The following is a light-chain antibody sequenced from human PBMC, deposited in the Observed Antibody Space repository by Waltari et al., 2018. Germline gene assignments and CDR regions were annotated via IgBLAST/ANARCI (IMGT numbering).Light chain of an antibody. CDR2: TAS. V-gene: IGKV1-39*01. Sequence: DIQMTQSPSSLSASVGDRVTITRRANQNIGSYLNWFQQTPGKAPKFLIYTASSLQSGVPSRFSGSGSGTDFTLTISSLQPEDFATYYCQQSDIAPLTFGGGTKIEIK. CDR1: QNIGSY. CDR3: QQSDIAPLT. J-gene: IGKJ4*01.